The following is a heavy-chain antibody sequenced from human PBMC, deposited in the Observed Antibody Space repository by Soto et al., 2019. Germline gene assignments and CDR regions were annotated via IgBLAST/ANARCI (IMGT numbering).Heavy chain of an antibody. CDR3: ARAGLGGSSSWYEYFKH. CDR2: IYYSGST. V-gene: IGHV4-61*01. Sequence: SETLSLTCTVSGGSVSSGSYYWSWIRQPPGKGLEWIGYIYYSGSTNYNPSLKSRVTISVDTSKNQFSLKLSSVTAADTAVYYCARAGLGGSSSWYEYFKHWGQGTLVTVSS. J-gene: IGHJ1*01. D-gene: IGHD6-13*01. CDR1: GGSVSSGSYY.